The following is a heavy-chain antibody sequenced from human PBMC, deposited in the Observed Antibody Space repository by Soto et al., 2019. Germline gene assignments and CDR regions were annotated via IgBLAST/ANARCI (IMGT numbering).Heavy chain of an antibody. CDR3: ARRSGYYLGDYYYGMDV. V-gene: IGHV4-34*01. CDR1: GGSFSGYY. J-gene: IGHJ6*02. CDR2: INHSGST. D-gene: IGHD3-22*01. Sequence: PPETLSLTCDLYGGSFSGYYRSCIRQPPGKGLEWIGEINHSGSTNYNPSLKSRVTISVDTSKNQFSLKLSSVTAADTAVYYCARRSGYYLGDYYYGMDVWGQGTTVTVSS.